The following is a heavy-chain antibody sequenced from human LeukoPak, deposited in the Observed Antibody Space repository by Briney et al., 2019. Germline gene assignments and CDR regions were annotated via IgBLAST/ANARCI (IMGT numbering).Heavy chain of an antibody. CDR3: ARGSYYDSSGYWFWFDP. V-gene: IGHV1-3*03. CDR1: GYTFTSYA. CDR2: INAGNGNT. J-gene: IGHJ5*02. Sequence: ASVKVSCKASGYTFTSYAMHWVRQAPGQRLEWMGWINAGNGNTKYSQEFQGRVTITRDASASTAYMELSSLRSEDMAVCYCARGSYYDSSGYWFWFDPWGQGTLVTVSS. D-gene: IGHD3-22*01.